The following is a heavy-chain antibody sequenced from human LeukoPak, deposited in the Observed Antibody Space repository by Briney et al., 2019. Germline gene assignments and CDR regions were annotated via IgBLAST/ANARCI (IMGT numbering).Heavy chain of an antibody. D-gene: IGHD3-22*01. CDR3: ARSRGYYDSSGTKYYFDY. V-gene: IGHV4-61*08. CDR1: GGSISSGDYY. Sequence: SETLSLTCTVSGGSISSGDYYWSWIRQPPGKGLEWIGYIYDSGSTNYNPSLKSRVTISVDTSKNQFSLKLSSVTAADTAVYYCARSRGYYDSSGTKYYFDYWGQGTLVTVSS. CDR2: IYDSGST. J-gene: IGHJ4*02.